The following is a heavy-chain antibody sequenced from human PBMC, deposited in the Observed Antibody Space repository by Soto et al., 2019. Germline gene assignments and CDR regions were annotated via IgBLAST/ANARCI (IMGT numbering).Heavy chain of an antibody. V-gene: IGHV4-39*01. CDR1: GGSISSSSYY. Sequence: SETLSLTCTVSGGSISSSSYYWGWIRQPPGKGLEWIGSIYYSGSTYYNPSPKSRVTISVDTSKNQFSLKLSSVTAADTAVYYCARQVDTAMVIFDLWGRGTLVTVS. CDR2: IYYSGST. J-gene: IGHJ2*01. D-gene: IGHD5-18*01. CDR3: ARQVDTAMVIFDL.